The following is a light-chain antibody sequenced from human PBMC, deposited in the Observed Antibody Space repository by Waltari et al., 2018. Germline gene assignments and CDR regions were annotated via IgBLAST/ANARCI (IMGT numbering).Light chain of an antibody. V-gene: IGLV1-40*01. CDR1: SSNIGAGYD. Sequence: QSVLTQPPSVSGAPGQRVTISCTGSSSNIGAGYDVHWYQQLPGRAPKLLIYGKPTRPYVVPDRFSGSKSGTSASLAITGLQAEDEADYYCQSYDNSLTVLFSGGTKLTVL. CDR3: QSYDNSLTVL. J-gene: IGLJ2*01. CDR2: GKP.